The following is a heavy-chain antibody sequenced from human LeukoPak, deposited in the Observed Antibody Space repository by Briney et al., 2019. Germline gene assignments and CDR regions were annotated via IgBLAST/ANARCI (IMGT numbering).Heavy chain of an antibody. Sequence: SVKVSCKASGGTFSSYAISWVRQAPGQGLEWMGRIIPIFGTANYAQKFQGRFTITTDESTSTAYMELSSLRSEDTAVYYCAVTWPLGYYYFDYWGQGTLVTVSS. CDR2: IIPIFGTA. CDR1: GGTFSSYA. D-gene: IGHD7-27*01. J-gene: IGHJ4*02. CDR3: AVTWPLGYYYFDY. V-gene: IGHV1-69*05.